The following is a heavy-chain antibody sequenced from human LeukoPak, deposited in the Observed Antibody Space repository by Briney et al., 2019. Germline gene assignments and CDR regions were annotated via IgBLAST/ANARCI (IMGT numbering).Heavy chain of an antibody. D-gene: IGHD2-2*01. Sequence: PSQTLSLTCTVSGDSISSGTYYWNWIRQPAGKGLEWIGRIYTSGSTNYNPSLKSRVTISVDTSRNQFSLKLSSVTAADTAVYYCAREVVVVPAATYYYYMDVWGKGSTVTVSS. J-gene: IGHJ6*03. CDR3: AREVVVVPAATYYYYMDV. CDR1: GDSISSGTYY. V-gene: IGHV4-61*02. CDR2: IYTSGST.